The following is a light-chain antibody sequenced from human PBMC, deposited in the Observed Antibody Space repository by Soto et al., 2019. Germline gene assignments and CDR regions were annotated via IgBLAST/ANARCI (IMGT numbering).Light chain of an antibody. CDR3: QQYNNWPWT. J-gene: IGKJ1*01. CDR1: QSVSSN. V-gene: IGKV3-15*01. Sequence: EIVMTQSPATLSVSPGERATLSCRASQSVSSNLAWYQQKPVQAPRLLIYGASTRATGIPARLSGSGSGTEFTLTISSLQSEDFAVYYCQQYNNWPWTFGQGTKVDIK. CDR2: GAS.